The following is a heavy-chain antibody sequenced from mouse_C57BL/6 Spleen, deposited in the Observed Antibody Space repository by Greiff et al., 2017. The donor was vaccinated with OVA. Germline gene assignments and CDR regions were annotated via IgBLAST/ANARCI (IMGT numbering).Heavy chain of an antibody. V-gene: IGHV14-3*01. Sequence: EVQLQQSVAELVRPGASVKLSCTASGFTIKNTYMHWVKQRPEQGLEWIGRIDPANGNTKYAPKFQGKATITADTSSNTAYLQLSSLTSEDTAIYYCARIEGYDYDGDYWGQGTTLTVSS. CDR1: GFTIKNTY. D-gene: IGHD2-4*01. J-gene: IGHJ2*01. CDR2: IDPANGNT. CDR3: ARIEGYDYDGDY.